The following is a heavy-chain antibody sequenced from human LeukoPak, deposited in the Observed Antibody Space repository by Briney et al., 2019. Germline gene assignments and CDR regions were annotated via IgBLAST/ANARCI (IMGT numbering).Heavy chain of an antibody. Sequence: KTSQTLSLTCTVSGGSISSGSYYWSWIRQPAGKGLEWIGRIYTSGSTNYNPSLESRVTMSVDTSKNQFSLKLSSVTAADTALYYCATLRGYSYGHDAFDIWGQGTMVTVSS. CDR1: GGSISSGSYY. V-gene: IGHV4-61*02. CDR2: IYTSGST. D-gene: IGHD5-18*01. CDR3: ATLRGYSYGHDAFDI. J-gene: IGHJ3*02.